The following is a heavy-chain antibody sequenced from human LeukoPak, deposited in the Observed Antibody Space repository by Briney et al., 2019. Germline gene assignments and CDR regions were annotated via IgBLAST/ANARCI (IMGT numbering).Heavy chain of an antibody. CDR2: IFYSGDT. V-gene: IGHV4-39*02. J-gene: IGHJ4*02. Sequence: SETLSLTCTVSGGSISSSGYYWGWIRQPPGKGLEWIGSIFYSGDTYYNASLKSRVTISVDTSKKHFSLKLTSVTSADTAVYYCARRTSGGGLFDYWGQGTLVTVSS. CDR3: ARRTSGGGLFDY. CDR1: GGSISSSGYY. D-gene: IGHD3-10*01.